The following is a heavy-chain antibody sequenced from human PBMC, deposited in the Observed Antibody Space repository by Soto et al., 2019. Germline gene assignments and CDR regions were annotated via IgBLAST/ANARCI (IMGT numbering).Heavy chain of an antibody. Sequence: ASVKVSCKASGGTFSSYAISWVRQAPGQGLEWMGGIIPIFGNTGYAQKFQGRVTMTRNTSISTAYMELSSLRSEDTAVYYCARAGGGFLEWLLSDGMDVWGQGTTVTVSS. CDR2: IIPIFGNT. J-gene: IGHJ6*02. V-gene: IGHV1-8*02. CDR1: GGTFSSYA. CDR3: ARAGGGFLEWLLSDGMDV. D-gene: IGHD3-3*01.